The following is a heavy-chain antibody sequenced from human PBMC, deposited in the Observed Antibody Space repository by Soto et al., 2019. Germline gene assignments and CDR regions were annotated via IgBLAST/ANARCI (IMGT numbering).Heavy chain of an antibody. CDR1: GFYFSPYG. D-gene: IGHD3-22*01. CDR3: RIGVVD. J-gene: IGHJ4*02. Sequence: GGSLRLSCAASGFYFSPYGMPCVRQSPGTGLELVALLSFDASKKYYADSVKGRFTISRDTSRNTLYLQMNSLRVEDTAVYYCRIGVVDSGQGSFGTVFS. CDR2: LSFDASKK. V-gene: IGHV3-30*03.